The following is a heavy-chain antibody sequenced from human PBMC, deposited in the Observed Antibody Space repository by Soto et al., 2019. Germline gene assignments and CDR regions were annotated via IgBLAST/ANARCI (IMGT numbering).Heavy chain of an antibody. CDR1: GFTFSMYW. D-gene: IGHD5-12*01. CDR3: AKDMEMATITPFDY. Sequence: PGGSLRLSCAASGFTFSMYWMHWVRQVPGKGPEWVSRINDDGISTNYADSVKGRFTISRDNSKNTLYLQMNSLRAEDTAVYYCAKDMEMATITPFDYWGQGTLVTVSS. V-gene: IGHV3-74*01. J-gene: IGHJ4*02. CDR2: INDDGIST.